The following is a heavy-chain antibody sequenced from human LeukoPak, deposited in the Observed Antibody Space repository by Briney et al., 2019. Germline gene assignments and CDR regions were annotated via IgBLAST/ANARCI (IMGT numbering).Heavy chain of an antibody. D-gene: IGHD3-3*01. Sequence: GGSLRLSCAASGFTFSSYAMSWVRQAPGKGLEWVSAISGSGGSTYYADSVKGRFTISRDNSKNTLYLQMNSLRAEDTAVYYCARIGGYDFWFDPWGQGTLVTVSS. CDR3: ARIGGYDFWFDP. V-gene: IGHV3-23*01. CDR1: GFTFSSYA. CDR2: ISGSGGST. J-gene: IGHJ5*02.